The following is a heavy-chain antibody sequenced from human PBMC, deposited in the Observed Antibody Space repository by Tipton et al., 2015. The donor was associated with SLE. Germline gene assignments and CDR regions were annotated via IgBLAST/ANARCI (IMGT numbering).Heavy chain of an antibody. CDR2: FYSSGNT. J-gene: IGHJ5*02. CDR3: ARGAHFNSGGVYYLAFDL. CDR1: GVAFSSDY. D-gene: IGHD3-3*01. V-gene: IGHV4-59*01. Sequence: TLSLTCTVSGVAFSSDYWAWIRQPPGKGLEWIGYFYSSGNTNYNPSLKSRVSILVDTSKNQFSLNLNSATAADTALYFCARGAHFNSGGVYYLAFDLWGQGTLVSVSS.